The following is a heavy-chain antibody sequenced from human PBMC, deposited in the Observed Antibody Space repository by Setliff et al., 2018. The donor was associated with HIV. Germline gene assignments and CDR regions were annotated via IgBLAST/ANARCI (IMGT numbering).Heavy chain of an antibody. J-gene: IGHJ3*02. D-gene: IGHD3-22*01. CDR1: GGSISSGGYY. V-gene: IGHV4-31*03. CDR2: IYFNGNT. CDR3: ARSRRYYDSSGYYPGAFDI. Sequence: PSETLSLTCTVSGGSISSGGYYWSWIRQHPEKGLEWIGYIYFNGNTYYNPSLRSRATMSVDTSKNQFSLKLSSVTAADTAVYYCARSRRYYDSSGYYPGAFDIWGQGTVVTVSS.